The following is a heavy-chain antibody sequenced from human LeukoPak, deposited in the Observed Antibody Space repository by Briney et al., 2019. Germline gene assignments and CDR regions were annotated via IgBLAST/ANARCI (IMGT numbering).Heavy chain of an antibody. CDR1: GGSFSGYY. V-gene: IGHV4-59*01. CDR3: ARVTGYVMEDYFDY. Sequence: SETLSLTCAVYGGSFSGYYWGWIRQPPGKGLEWIGYIYYSGSTNYNPSLESRVTISVDTSKNQFSLRLSSVTAADTAVYYCARVTGYVMEDYFDYWGQGTLVTVSS. CDR2: IYYSGST. D-gene: IGHD6-13*01. J-gene: IGHJ4*02.